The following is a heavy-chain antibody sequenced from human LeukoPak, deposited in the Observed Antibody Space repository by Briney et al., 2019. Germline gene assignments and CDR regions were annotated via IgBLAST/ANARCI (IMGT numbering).Heavy chain of an antibody. CDR2: IYYSGST. Sequence: GSLRLSCAASGFTFSIYAMSWVREAPGKGLEWIGSIYYSGSTYYNPSLKSRVTISVDTSKNQFSLKLSSVTAADTAVYYCARHPVDTAMVYFYYYMDVWGKGTTVTVSS. CDR1: GFTFSIYA. D-gene: IGHD5-18*01. J-gene: IGHJ6*03. CDR3: ARHPVDTAMVYFYYYMDV. V-gene: IGHV4-39*01.